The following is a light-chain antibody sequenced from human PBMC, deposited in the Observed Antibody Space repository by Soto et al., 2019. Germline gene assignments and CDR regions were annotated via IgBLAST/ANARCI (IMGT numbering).Light chain of an antibody. Sequence: QSVLTQPASVSGSPGQSITISCTGGSNDIGYYKYVSWYQQHPGRAPKLMIYGVTNRPSGVSYRFSGSKSGNTASLTISGLRAEDEADYYCSSYTSSGTWVFGGGTKVTVL. J-gene: IGLJ3*02. CDR1: SNDIGYYKY. V-gene: IGLV2-14*01. CDR3: SSYTSSGTWV. CDR2: GVT.